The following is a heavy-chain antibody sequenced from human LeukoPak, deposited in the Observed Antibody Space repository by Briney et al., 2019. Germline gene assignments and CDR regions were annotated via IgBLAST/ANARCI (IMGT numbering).Heavy chain of an antibody. CDR1: GFTFGDYL. CDR2: ISGGTT. Sequence: PGRSLRLSCTACGFTFGDYLMRWFRQAPGKGLEWIGFISGGTTEYAASVKGRFTISRDDSTSIAYLQMNSLTTEDTAVYYCSRGSGWLSVYWGQGTLVTVAS. CDR3: SRGSGWLSVY. D-gene: IGHD6-19*01. J-gene: IGHJ4*02. V-gene: IGHV3-49*03.